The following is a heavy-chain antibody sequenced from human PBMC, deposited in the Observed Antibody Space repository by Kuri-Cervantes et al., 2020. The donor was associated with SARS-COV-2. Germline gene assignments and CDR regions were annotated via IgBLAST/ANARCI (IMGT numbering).Heavy chain of an antibody. J-gene: IGHJ5*02. CDR1: GFTFSNAW. V-gene: IGHV3-15*01. CDR3: TMGDWFDP. CDR2: IKSKTDGGTT. Sequence: GESLKISCAASGFTFSNAWMSWVRQAPGKGLEWVGRIKSKTDGGTTDYAAPVKGRSTISRDDSKNTLYLQMNSLKTEDTAVYYCTMGDWFDPWGQGTLVTVSS. D-gene: IGHD3-16*01.